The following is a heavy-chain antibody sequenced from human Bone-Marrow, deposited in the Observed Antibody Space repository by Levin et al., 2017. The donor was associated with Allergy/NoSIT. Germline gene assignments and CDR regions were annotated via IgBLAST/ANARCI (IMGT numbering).Heavy chain of an antibody. CDR2: IYYSGST. J-gene: IGHJ3*02. CDR1: GGSISSSSYY. D-gene: IGHD3-10*01. V-gene: IGHV4-39*01. CDR3: ATRFTMVQDDAFDI. Sequence: SETLSLTCTVSGGSISSSSYYWGWIRQPPGKGLEWIGSIYYSGSTYYNPSLKSRVTISVDTSKNQFSLKLSSVTAADTAVYYCATRFTMVQDDAFDIWGQGTMVTVSS.